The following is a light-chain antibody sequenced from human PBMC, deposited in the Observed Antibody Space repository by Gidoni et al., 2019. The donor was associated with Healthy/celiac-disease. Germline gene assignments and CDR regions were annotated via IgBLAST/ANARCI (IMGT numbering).Light chain of an antibody. J-gene: IGKJ1*01. CDR3: QQYNSYPYVT. CDR1: QSISSW. Sequence: DIQMTQSPSTLSASVGDRVTIPCRASQSISSWLAWYQQKPGKAPKLLIYKASSLESGVPSRFSGSGSGTEFTLTISSLQPDDFATYYCQQYNSYPYVTFGQGTKVEIK. V-gene: IGKV1-5*03. CDR2: KAS.